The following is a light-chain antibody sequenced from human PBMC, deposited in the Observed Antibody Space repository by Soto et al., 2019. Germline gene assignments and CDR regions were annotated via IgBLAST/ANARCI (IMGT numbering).Light chain of an antibody. Sequence: IGLIQSARTRAVSRRGGAAGACMAIQSVSSSYLAWYQQKPGQAPRLLIYGASSRATGIPDRFSGSGSGTDFTRTISALEPDELAIYSCQQRPISPPWTFAQGTKVDI. CDR2: GAS. CDR3: QQRPISPPWT. CDR1: QSVSSSY. J-gene: IGKJ1*01. V-gene: IGKV3D-20*02.